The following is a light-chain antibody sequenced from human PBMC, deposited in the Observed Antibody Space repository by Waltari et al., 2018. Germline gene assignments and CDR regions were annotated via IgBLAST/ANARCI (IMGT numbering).Light chain of an antibody. V-gene: IGLV2-14*03. J-gene: IGLJ1*01. CDR3: SSFTTSGTYV. CDR1: SSDVGAYNF. CDR2: DVN. Sequence: SPGPSIAISCAGTSSDVGAYNFVSWYQQHPGKAPKLMIYDVNARPSGVSDRFSGSKSGNTASLTISGLQAEDATDYYCSSFTTSGTYVFGTGTKVTVL.